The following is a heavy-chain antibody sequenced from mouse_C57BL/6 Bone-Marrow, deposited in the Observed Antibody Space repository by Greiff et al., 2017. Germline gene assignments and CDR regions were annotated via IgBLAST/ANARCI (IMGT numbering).Heavy chain of an antibody. J-gene: IGHJ3*01. V-gene: IGHV1-15*01. CDR2: IDPETGGT. CDR1: GYTFTDYE. Sequence: QVQLQQSGAELVRPGASVTLSCKASGYTFTDYEMHWVKQTPVHGLEWIGAIDPETGGTAYNQKFKGKAILTADKSSSTAYMELRSLTSEDSAVSYCTREGLGGWFAYWGQGTLVTVSA. CDR3: TREGLGGWFAY. D-gene: IGHD2-4*01.